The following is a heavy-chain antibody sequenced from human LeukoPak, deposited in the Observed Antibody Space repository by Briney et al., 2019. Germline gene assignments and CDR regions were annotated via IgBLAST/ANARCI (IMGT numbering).Heavy chain of an antibody. D-gene: IGHD5-18*01. CDR1: GGSISSSSYY. V-gene: IGHV4-39*01. Sequence: SETLSLTCTVSGGSISSSSYYWGWIRQPPGKGLEWIGSIYYSGSTYYNPSLKSRVTISVDTSKNQFSLKLSSVTAADTAVYYCASSRPSRDIHDAFGIWGQGTMVTVSS. J-gene: IGHJ3*02. CDR3: ASSRPSRDIHDAFGI. CDR2: IYYSGST.